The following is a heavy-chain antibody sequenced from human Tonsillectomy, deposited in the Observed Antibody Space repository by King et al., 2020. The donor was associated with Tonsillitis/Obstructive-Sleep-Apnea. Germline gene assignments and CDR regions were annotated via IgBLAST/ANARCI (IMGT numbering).Heavy chain of an antibody. Sequence: QLQESGPGLVKPSETLSLTCSVSGGSISTYYWSWVRQPPGKGLEWIGHIYYSGSTNYNPSLKSRVTISVDTSKNQFSLKLSSVTAADTAVYYCARQYSSWNYFDNWGQGALVTVSS. J-gene: IGHJ4*02. CDR2: IYYSGST. CDR1: GGSISTYY. V-gene: IGHV4-59*08. CDR3: ARQYSSWNYFDN. D-gene: IGHD5-18*01.